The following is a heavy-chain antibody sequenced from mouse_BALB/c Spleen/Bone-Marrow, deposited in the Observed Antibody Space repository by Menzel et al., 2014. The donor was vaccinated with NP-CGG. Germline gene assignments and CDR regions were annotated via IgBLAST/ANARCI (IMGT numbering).Heavy chain of an antibody. D-gene: IGHD2-4*01. CDR3: ARKSYYDYDGRPWFAY. CDR1: GFTFSSYA. V-gene: IGHV5-9-3*01. CDR2: ISSGGSYT. Sequence: VQLKESGGGLVKPGGSLKLSCAASGFTFSSYAMSWGCQTPEKRLEWVANISSGGSYTYYPDSVKGRFTISRDNAKNTLYLQMSSLRSEDTAMYYCARKSYYDYDGRPWFAYWGQGTLVTVSA. J-gene: IGHJ3*01.